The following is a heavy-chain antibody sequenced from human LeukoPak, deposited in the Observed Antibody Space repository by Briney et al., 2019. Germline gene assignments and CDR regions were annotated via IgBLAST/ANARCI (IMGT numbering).Heavy chain of an antibody. CDR2: IYYSGST. J-gene: IGHJ5*02. V-gene: IGHV4-59*08. CDR1: GGSISSYY. Sequence: SETLSLTCTVSGGSISSYYWSWIRQPPGKGLEWIGYIYYSGSTNYNPSLKSRVTISVDTSKNQFSLKLSSVTAPDTAVYYCARQWELRGWFDPWGQGTLVTVSS. D-gene: IGHD1-26*01. CDR3: ARQWELRGWFDP.